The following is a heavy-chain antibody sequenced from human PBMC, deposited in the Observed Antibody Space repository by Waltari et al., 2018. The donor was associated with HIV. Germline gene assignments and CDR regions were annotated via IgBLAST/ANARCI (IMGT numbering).Heavy chain of an antibody. D-gene: IGHD2-15*01. J-gene: IGHJ5*02. V-gene: IGHV4-31*03. CDR2: IYYSGST. CDR1: GDSISSGGYY. Sequence: QVQLQEPGPGLVKPSQTLSLTCTVSGDSISSGGYYWSWIRQHPGKGLGGIGYIYYSGSTHYNPPRKSRGTIAVDTSKNQFSLKLSSVTAADTAVDYCARTIVVVVAATWFVPWGQGTLVTVSS. CDR3: ARTIVVVVAATWFVP.